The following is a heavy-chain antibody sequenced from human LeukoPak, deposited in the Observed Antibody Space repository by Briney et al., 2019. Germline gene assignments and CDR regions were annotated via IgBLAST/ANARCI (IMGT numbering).Heavy chain of an antibody. CDR3: ARAPFNIAAAGLTAYFDY. CDR2: INPNSGGT. J-gene: IGHJ4*02. D-gene: IGHD6-13*01. Sequence: ASVKVSCKASGYTFTGYYMHWVRQAPGQGLEWMGRINPNSGGTNYAQKFQGRVTMTRDTSISTAYMELSRLRSDDTAVYYCARAPFNIAAAGLTAYFDYWGQGTLVTVSS. V-gene: IGHV1-2*06. CDR1: GYTFTGYY.